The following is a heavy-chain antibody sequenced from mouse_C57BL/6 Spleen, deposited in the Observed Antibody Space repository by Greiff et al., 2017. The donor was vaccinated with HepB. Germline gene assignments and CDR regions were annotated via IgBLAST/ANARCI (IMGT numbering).Heavy chain of an antibody. J-gene: IGHJ2*01. D-gene: IGHD2-4*01. CDR2: IDPNSGGT. CDR1: GYTFTSYW. CDR3: ARWEYDYGFDY. V-gene: IGHV1-72*01. Sequence: QVQLKQPGAELVKPGASVKLSCKASGYTFTSYWMHWVKQRPGRGLEWIGRIDPNSGGTKYNEKFKSKATLTVDKPSSTAYMQLSSLTSEDSAVYYCARWEYDYGFDYWGQGTTLTVSS.